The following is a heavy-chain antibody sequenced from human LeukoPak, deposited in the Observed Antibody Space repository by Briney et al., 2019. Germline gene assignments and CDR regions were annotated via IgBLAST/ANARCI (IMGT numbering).Heavy chain of an antibody. V-gene: IGHV3-11*04. CDR1: GFTFSDYY. J-gene: IGHJ4*02. CDR2: VSSGSSTI. Sequence: PGGSLRLSCAASGFTFSDYYMSWIRQAPGKALEWVSYVSSGSSTIYYADSVKGRFTVSRDNGKRSLYLHMNSLRAEDTAVYYCTGDSPPDYWGQGTLVTVSS. CDR3: TGDSPPDY.